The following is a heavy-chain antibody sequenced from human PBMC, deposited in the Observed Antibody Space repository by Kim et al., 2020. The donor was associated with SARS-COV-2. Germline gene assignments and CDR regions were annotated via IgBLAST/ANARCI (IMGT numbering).Heavy chain of an antibody. CDR2: T. J-gene: IGHJ3*02. CDR3: AREEADDAFDI. Sequence: TNYNPSLKSRVTISVDTSKNQFSLKLSSVTAADTAVYYCAREEADDAFDIWGQGTMVTVSS. D-gene: IGHD6-19*01. V-gene: IGHV4-59*01.